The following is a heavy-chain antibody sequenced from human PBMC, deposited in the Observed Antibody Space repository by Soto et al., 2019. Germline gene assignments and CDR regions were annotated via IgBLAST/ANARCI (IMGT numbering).Heavy chain of an antibody. J-gene: IGHJ6*02. CDR3: AREGEALYSGGWLGYYYGMDV. D-gene: IGHD6-19*01. CDR1: GYTFTSYA. V-gene: IGHV1-3*01. Sequence: AAVKVSCKASGYTFTSYAMHWVRQAPGQRLEWMGWINAGNGNTKYSQKFQGRVTITRDTSASTAYMELSSLRSEDTAVYYCAREGEALYSGGWLGYYYGMDVWGQGTTVTVSS. CDR2: INAGNGNT.